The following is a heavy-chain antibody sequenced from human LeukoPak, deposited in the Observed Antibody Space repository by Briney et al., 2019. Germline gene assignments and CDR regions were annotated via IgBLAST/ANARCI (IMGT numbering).Heavy chain of an antibody. CDR1: GYTFTGYY. CDR2: INPNSGGT. D-gene: IGHD1-14*01. Sequence: VASVKVSCKASGYTFTGYYMHWVRQAPGQGLEWMGWINPNSGGTNYAQKFQGRVTMTRDTSISTAYMELSRLRSDDTAVYFCARDFERNFGYFFDFWGQGTLVTVSS. CDR3: ARDFERNFGYFFDF. V-gene: IGHV1-2*02. J-gene: IGHJ4*02.